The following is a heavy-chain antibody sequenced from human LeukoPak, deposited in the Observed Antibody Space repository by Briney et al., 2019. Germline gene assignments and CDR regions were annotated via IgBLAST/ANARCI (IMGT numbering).Heavy chain of an antibody. CDR2: ISGTGNTI. CDR1: GFTFRSSE. V-gene: IGHV3-48*03. D-gene: IGHD4-17*01. J-gene: IGHJ1*01. CDR3: ARDSYNGDYVPGYFQH. Sequence: GESLRLSCATSGFTFRSSEMNWVRQAPGKGLEWVSYISGTGNTIYYTDSVKGRFTISRDNAKNSLYLQMNSLRAEDTAVYYCARDSYNGDYVPGYFQHWGQGTLVTVSS.